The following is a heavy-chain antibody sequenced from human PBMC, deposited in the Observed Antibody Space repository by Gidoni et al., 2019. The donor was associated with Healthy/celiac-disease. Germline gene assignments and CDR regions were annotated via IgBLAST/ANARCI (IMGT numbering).Heavy chain of an antibody. Sequence: EVQLVESGGGLVQPGGSLRLSCAASGFTFSSYSMNWVRQAPGKGLEWVSYMISSSSTIYYADSVKGRFTISRDNAKNSLYLQMNSLRDEDTAVYYCARDSGSYYVRAMYYFDYWGQGTLVTVSS. J-gene: IGHJ4*02. V-gene: IGHV3-48*02. CDR2: MISSSSTI. CDR1: GFTFSSYS. CDR3: ARDSGSYYVRAMYYFDY. D-gene: IGHD1-26*01.